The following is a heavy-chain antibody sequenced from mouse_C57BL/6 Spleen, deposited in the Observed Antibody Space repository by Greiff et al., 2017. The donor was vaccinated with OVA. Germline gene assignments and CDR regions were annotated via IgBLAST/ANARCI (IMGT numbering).Heavy chain of an antibody. V-gene: IGHV3-6*01. CDR2: ISDDGST. Sequence: EVKLLESGPGLVKPSQSLSLTCSVSGYSITSCYYWNWIRQFPENKLECVGYISDDGSTNYNPSLKNRISITRDTSKNQIFLKLNSVTTEDTATYNCASDRAYYSNYWCFDVWGTGTTVTVSS. CDR3: ASDRAYYSNYWCFDV. D-gene: IGHD2-5*01. CDR1: GYSITSCYY. J-gene: IGHJ1*03.